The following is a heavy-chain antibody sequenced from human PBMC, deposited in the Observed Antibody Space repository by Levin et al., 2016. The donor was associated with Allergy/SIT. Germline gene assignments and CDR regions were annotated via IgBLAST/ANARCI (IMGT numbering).Heavy chain of an antibody. V-gene: IGHV1-2*02. CDR1: GYTFTGYN. CDR3: ARVPVGTTGFGH. J-gene: IGHJ4*02. Sequence: ASVKVSCKASGYTFTGYNLHWVRQAPGQGLEWMGRINPNSGDTYYAQNFQGRVTFTRDTSISTAYMEVSSLRSDDTAVYYCARVPVGTTGFGHWGQGTLVTVSS. D-gene: IGHD1-26*01. CDR2: INPNSGDT.